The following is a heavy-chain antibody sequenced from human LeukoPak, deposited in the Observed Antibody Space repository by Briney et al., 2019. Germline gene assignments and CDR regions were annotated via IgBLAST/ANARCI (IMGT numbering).Heavy chain of an antibody. CDR1: GFTFSSYE. CDR2: ISSSGSTI. CDR3: ARRPIAVAGSVTAIRPYYYYYYMDV. J-gene: IGHJ6*03. Sequence: GGSLRLSCAASGFTFSSYEMNWVRQAPGKGLEWVSYISSSGSTIYYADSVKGRFTISRDNAKNSLYLQMNSLRAEDTAVYYCARRPIAVAGSVTAIRPYYYYYYMDVWGKGTTVTVSS. D-gene: IGHD6-19*01. V-gene: IGHV3-48*03.